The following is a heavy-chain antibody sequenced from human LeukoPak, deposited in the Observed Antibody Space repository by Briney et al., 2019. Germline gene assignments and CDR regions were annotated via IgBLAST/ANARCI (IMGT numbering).Heavy chain of an antibody. CDR2: IYYTGST. CDR3: ARHREFTYGVIMDA. J-gene: IGHJ4*02. Sequence: SETLSLTCTVSGGSISSSYYYWHWIRQPPGKELEWIGNIYYTGSTYYNPSLKSRVTISVDTSKNQFSLKLSSVTAADTAVYYCARHREFTYGVIMDAWGQGTLVTVSS. D-gene: IGHD2-8*01. CDR1: GGSISSSYYY. V-gene: IGHV4-39*01.